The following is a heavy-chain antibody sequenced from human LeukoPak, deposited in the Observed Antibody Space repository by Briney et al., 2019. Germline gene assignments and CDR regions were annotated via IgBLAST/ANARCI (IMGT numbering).Heavy chain of an antibody. CDR3: VRYYDGTGYYQSNDAFDI. D-gene: IGHD3-22*01. CDR2: ISGIGDRT. Sequence: GGSLRLSCAASGFTFNNNAMSWVRQAPGKGLEWVSAISGIGDRTYYADSVKGRFTISRDNSKNTLNLQMNSLRAEDTAVYYCVRYYDGTGYYQSNDAFDIWGQGTMVTVSS. J-gene: IGHJ3*02. CDR1: GFTFNNNA. V-gene: IGHV3-23*01.